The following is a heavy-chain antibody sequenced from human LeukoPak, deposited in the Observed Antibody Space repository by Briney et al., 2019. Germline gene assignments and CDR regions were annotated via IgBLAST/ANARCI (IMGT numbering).Heavy chain of an antibody. CDR3: ATYYPDY. CDR1: GGSISSSSYY. D-gene: IGHD3-10*01. CDR2: IYYSGST. V-gene: IGHV4-39*01. J-gene: IGHJ4*02. Sequence: PSETLSLTYTVSGGSISSSSYYWGWIRQPPGKGLEWIGSIYYSGSTYYNPSLKSRVTISVDTSKNQFSLKLSSVTAADTAVYYCATYYPDYWGQGTLVTVSS.